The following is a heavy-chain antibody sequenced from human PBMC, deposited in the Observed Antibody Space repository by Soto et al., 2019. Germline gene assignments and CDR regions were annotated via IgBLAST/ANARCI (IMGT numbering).Heavy chain of an antibody. CDR1: GFTFSSYA. CDR2: ISGSGGST. V-gene: IGHV3-23*01. J-gene: IGHJ4*02. CDR3: AKDPRDYDILTVIDY. Sequence: VGSLRLSCAASGFTFSSYAMSWVRQAPGKGLEWVSAISGSGGSTYYADSVKGRFTISRDNSKNTLYLQMNSLRAEDTAVYYCAKDPRDYDILTVIDYWGQGTLVTVSS. D-gene: IGHD3-9*01.